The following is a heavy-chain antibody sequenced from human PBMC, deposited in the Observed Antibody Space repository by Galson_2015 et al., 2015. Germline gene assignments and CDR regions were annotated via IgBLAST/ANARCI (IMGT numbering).Heavy chain of an antibody. V-gene: IGHV1-46*01. Sequence: SVKVSCKASGYTFTTYYMHWVRQAPGQGLEWMGIINPSGGTTSYAQKFQGRVTLTTDTSTTTVSMDLSSLRSDDTAVYYCARRKPACLAPFDSWGQGTLVTVSS. D-gene: IGHD2-2*01. CDR2: INPSGGTT. J-gene: IGHJ4*02. CDR1: GYTFTTYY. CDR3: ARRKPACLAPFDS.